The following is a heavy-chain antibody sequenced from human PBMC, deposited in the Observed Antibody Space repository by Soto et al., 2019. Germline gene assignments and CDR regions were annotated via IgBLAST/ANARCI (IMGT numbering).Heavy chain of an antibody. V-gene: IGHV3-30-3*01. D-gene: IGHD1-26*01. Sequence: QVQLVESGGGVVQPGRSLRLSCAASGFTFSSYAMHWVRQAPGKGQEWVADISYDGSNKYYADSVKGRFTISRDNSKNTLYLQMNSLRAEDTAVYYCARDRNSGSYYIDYYYYGMDVWGQGTTVTVSS. J-gene: IGHJ6*02. CDR1: GFTFSSYA. CDR3: ARDRNSGSYYIDYYYYGMDV. CDR2: ISYDGSNK.